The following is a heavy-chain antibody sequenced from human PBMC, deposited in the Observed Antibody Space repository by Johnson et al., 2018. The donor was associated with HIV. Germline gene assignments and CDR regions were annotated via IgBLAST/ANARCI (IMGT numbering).Heavy chain of an antibody. V-gene: IGHV3-30*03. CDR3: ARDQGGNHNAFDF. J-gene: IGHJ3*01. CDR1: GFTFNNYG. CDR2: ISYDGSNK. D-gene: IGHD1-14*01. Sequence: QVQLVESGGGVVQPGRSLRLSCAASGFTFNNYGMHWVRQAPGKWLERVAVISYDGSNKYYADFVKGRFTISRDNSKNTLYLQMNSLRAEDTAVYYCARDQGGNHNAFDFWGQGTMVTVSS.